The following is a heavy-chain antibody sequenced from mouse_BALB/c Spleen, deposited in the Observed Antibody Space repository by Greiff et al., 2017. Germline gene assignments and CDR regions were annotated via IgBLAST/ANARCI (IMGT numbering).Heavy chain of an antibody. D-gene: IGHD2-4*01. Sequence: QVQLQQSGPGLVQPSQSLSITCTVSGFSLTSYGVHWVRQSPGKGLEWLGVIWSGGSTDYNAAFISRLSISKDNSKSQVFFKMNSLQANDTAIYYCARWYDYDRYYAMDYWGQGTSVTVSS. CDR3: ARWYDYDRYYAMDY. V-gene: IGHV2-2*02. CDR2: IWSGGST. J-gene: IGHJ4*01. CDR1: GFSLTSYG.